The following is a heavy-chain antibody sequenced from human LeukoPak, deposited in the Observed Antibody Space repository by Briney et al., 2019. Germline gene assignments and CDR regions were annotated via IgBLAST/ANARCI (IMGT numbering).Heavy chain of an antibody. D-gene: IGHD4-23*01. CDR3: ARDLHGGNSFTSDWYFDL. Sequence: SETLSLTCAVSGGSISISNSNWWSWVRQPPGKGLEWIGEIYHSGSTNYNPSLKSRVTISVDKSKNQFSLKLSSVTAAATAVYYCARDLHGGNSFTSDWYFDLWGRGTLVTVSS. J-gene: IGHJ2*01. V-gene: IGHV4-4*02. CDR1: GGSISISNSNW. CDR2: IYHSGST.